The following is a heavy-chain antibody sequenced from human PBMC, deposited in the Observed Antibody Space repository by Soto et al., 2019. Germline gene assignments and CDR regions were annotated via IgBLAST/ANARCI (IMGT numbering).Heavy chain of an antibody. CDR1: GYSFTDYW. V-gene: IGHV5-51*01. D-gene: IGHD3-9*01. CDR3: AIQADYNILTGYYYCFYC. CDR2: IYPGDSDA. J-gene: IGHJ4*02. Sequence: PGESLKISCKSSGYSFTDYWIGWVRQMPGKGLEWMGIIYPGDSDARYSPSFQGQVTISVDTSINTAFLRWNSLTASDTAIYYCAIQADYNILTGYYYCFYCWGQGSLVTVSS.